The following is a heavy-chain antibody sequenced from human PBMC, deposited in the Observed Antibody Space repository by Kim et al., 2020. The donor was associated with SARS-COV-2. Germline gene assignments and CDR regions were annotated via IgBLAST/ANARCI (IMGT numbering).Heavy chain of an antibody. CDR2: IYYSGST. Sequence: SETLSLTCTVSGGSISSSSYYWGWIRQPPGKGLEWIGSIYYSGSTYYNPSLKSRVTISVDTSKNQFSLKLSSVTAADTAVYYCARHKGRWYYDILTGYYGACNFDYWGQGTLVTVSS. CDR3: ARHKGRWYYDILTGYYGACNFDY. J-gene: IGHJ4*02. D-gene: IGHD3-9*01. CDR1: GGSISSSSYY. V-gene: IGHV4-39*01.